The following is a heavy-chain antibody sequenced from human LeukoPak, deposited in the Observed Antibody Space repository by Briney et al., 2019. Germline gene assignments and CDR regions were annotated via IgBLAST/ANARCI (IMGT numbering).Heavy chain of an antibody. CDR1: GFSLSDHY. J-gene: IGHJ4*02. CDR2: ISSGSSYI. CDR3: ARREVGATLGD. Sequence: PGGFLRLSCAASGFSLSDHYMDWVRQAPGKGLEWVSSISSGSSYIYYADSVKGRFTISRDNAKNSLYLQMNSLRAEDTAVYYCARREVGATLGDWGQGTLVTVSS. D-gene: IGHD1-26*01. V-gene: IGHV3-21*01.